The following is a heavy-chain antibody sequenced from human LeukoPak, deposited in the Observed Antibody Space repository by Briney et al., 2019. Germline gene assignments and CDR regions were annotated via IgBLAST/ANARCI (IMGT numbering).Heavy chain of an antibody. CDR3: ARGSLHSAYGFDY. D-gene: IGHD5-12*01. Sequence: GGSLRLSCAASGFTFSSYGMHWVRQAPGKGLEWVAVIWYDGSNKYYADSVKGRFTISRDNSENTLYLQMNSLRAEDTAVYYCARGSLHSAYGFDYWGQGTLVTVSS. CDR1: GFTFSSYG. V-gene: IGHV3-33*01. CDR2: IWYDGSNK. J-gene: IGHJ4*02.